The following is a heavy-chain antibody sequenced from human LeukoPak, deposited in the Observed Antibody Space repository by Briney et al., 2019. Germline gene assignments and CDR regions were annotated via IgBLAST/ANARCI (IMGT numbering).Heavy chain of an antibody. CDR2: IIPILGIA. CDR3: ARAHCSGGSCYFDY. V-gene: IGHV1-69*02. Sequence: SVKVSCKASGGTFSSYTISWVRQAPGQGLEWMGRIIPILGIANYAQKFQGRVTITADKSTSTAYKELSSLRSEDTAVYYCARAHCSGGSCYFDYWGQGTLVTVSS. D-gene: IGHD2-15*01. CDR1: GGTFSSYT. J-gene: IGHJ4*02.